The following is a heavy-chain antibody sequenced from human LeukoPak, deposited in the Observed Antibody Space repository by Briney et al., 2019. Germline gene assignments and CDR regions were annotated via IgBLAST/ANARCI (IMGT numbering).Heavy chain of an antibody. D-gene: IGHD3-9*01. Sequence: SETLSLTCTVSGYSISSGYYWGWIRQPPGKGLEWIGSIYHSGSTYYNPSLKSRVTISVDTSKNQFSLKLSSVTAADTAVYYCARDRSDILTGYLEPHFDYWGQGTLVTVSS. J-gene: IGHJ4*02. CDR3: ARDRSDILTGYLEPHFDY. V-gene: IGHV4-38-2*02. CDR2: IYHSGST. CDR1: GYSISSGYY.